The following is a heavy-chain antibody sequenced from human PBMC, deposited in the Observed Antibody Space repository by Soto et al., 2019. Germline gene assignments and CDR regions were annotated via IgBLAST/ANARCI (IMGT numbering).Heavy chain of an antibody. V-gene: IGHV4-31*03. D-gene: IGHD2-2*01. Sequence: PSLTCTVSGGSISSGGYYWSWIRQHPGKGLEWIGYTYYSGSTYYNPSLKSRVTISVDTSKNQFSLKLSSVTAADTAVYYCARQYCSSTSCPLDVWGQGTTVTVSS. CDR2: TYYSGST. CDR3: ARQYCSSTSCPLDV. J-gene: IGHJ6*02. CDR1: GGSISSGGYY.